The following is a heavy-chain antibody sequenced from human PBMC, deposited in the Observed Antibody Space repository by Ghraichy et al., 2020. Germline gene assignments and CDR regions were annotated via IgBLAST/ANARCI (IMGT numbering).Heavy chain of an antibody. J-gene: IGHJ3*02. D-gene: IGHD1-14*01. Sequence: LTCAASGFTFSSYAMSWVRQAPGKGLEWVSAISGSGGSTYYADSVKGRFTISRDNSKNTLYLQMNSLRAEDTAVYYCAKDPVYPDAFDIWGQGTMVTVSS. CDR1: GFTFSSYA. CDR2: ISGSGGST. CDR3: AKDPVYPDAFDI. V-gene: IGHV3-23*01.